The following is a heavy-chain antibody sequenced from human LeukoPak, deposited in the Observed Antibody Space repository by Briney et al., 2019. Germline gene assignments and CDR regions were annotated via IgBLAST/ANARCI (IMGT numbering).Heavy chain of an antibody. J-gene: IGHJ5*02. CDR1: GFTFSSYW. D-gene: IGHD2-2*01. CDR3: ARDFRDIVVVPAASGYNWFDP. CDR2: INSDGSST. V-gene: IGHV3-74*01. Sequence: SGGSLRLSCEASGFTFSSYWMHWVRQAPGKGLVWVSRINSDGSSTSYADSVKGRFTISRDNAKNTLYLQMNSLRAEDTAVYYCARDFRDIVVVPAASGYNWFDPWGQGTLVTVSS.